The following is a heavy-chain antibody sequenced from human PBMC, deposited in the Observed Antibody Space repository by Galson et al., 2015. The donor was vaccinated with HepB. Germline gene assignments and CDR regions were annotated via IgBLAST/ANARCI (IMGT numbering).Heavy chain of an antibody. CDR3: ANCLEGEQCFEY. D-gene: IGHD6-19*01. V-gene: IGHV3-30*18. CDR2: ISYDGSNK. J-gene: IGHJ4*02. Sequence: SLRLSCAASGFTFSSYGMHWVRQAPGKGLEWVAVISYDGSNKYYADSVKGRFTISRDNSKNTLYLQMNSLRAEDTAVYYCANCLEGEQCFEYWGQGTLVTVSS. CDR1: GFTFSSYG.